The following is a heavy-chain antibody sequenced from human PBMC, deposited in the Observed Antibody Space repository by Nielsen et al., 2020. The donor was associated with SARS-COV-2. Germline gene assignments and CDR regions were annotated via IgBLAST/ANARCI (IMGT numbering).Heavy chain of an antibody. CDR2: INHSGST. CDR1: GGSFRGHY. D-gene: IGHD3-16*01. Sequence: SETLSLTCAVYGGSFRGHYWSWIRQPPGKGLEWIGEINHSGSTNYNPSLKRRVTISVDMSKNQLSLKLRSVTAADTAVYFCSRGNWAPPGSDWGQGTLVTVSS. CDR3: SRGNWAPPGSD. V-gene: IGHV4-34*01. J-gene: IGHJ4*02.